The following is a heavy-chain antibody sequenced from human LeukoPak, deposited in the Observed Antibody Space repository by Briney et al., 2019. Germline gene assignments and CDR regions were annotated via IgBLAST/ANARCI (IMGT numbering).Heavy chain of an antibody. CDR1: GGTFSSYA. Sequence: SVKVSCKASGGTFSSYAISWVRQAPGQGLEWMGRIIPIFGTANYAQKFQGRVTIITDESTSTAYMELSSLRSEDTAVYYCARGPIAARPDNWFDPWGQGTLVTVSS. V-gene: IGHV1-69*05. CDR3: ARGPIAARPDNWFDP. D-gene: IGHD6-6*01. CDR2: IIPIFGTA. J-gene: IGHJ5*02.